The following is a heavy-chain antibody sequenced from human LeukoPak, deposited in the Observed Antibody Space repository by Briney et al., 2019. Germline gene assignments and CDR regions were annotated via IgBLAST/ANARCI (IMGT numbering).Heavy chain of an antibody. CDR2: IKLDVSGT. J-gene: IGHJ3*01. Sequence: GGSLRLSCAASGFTFTIYSMSWVRQAPGKGLEWVANIKLDVSGTYYVDSVRGRFNISRDKTKNSLYRQMDSLRAEDTAVYYCARKGNAFDFWGQGTMVTVSS. CDR3: ARKGNAFDF. D-gene: IGHD3-10*01. CDR1: GFTFTIYS. V-gene: IGHV3-7*01.